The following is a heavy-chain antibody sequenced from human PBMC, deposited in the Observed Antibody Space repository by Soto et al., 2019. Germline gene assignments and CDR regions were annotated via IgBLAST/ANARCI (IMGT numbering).Heavy chain of an antibody. Sequence: GASVKVSCKASGGTFSSYAISWVRQAPGQGLEWMGGIIPIFGTANYAQKFQGRVTITADKSTSTAYMELSSLRSEDTAVYYCARSAVGSGYSCGTMDVWGQGTTVTVSS. D-gene: IGHD3-3*01. CDR3: ARSAVGSGYSCGTMDV. V-gene: IGHV1-69*06. CDR2: IIPIFGTA. J-gene: IGHJ6*02. CDR1: GGTFSSYA.